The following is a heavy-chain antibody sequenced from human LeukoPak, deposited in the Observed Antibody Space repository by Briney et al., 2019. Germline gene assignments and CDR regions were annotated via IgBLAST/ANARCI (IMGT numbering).Heavy chain of an antibody. CDR2: ISSSSSTI. CDR3: ARDLQVGATILAY. CDR1: GFSFSGYS. Sequence: PGGSLSLSCAASGFSFSGYSLNWVRQAPGKGLEWVSYISSSSSTIYYADSVRGRFTISRDNAKNSLYLQMNSLRDEDTAVYYCARDLQVGATILAYWGQGTLVTVSS. J-gene: IGHJ4*02. V-gene: IGHV3-48*02. D-gene: IGHD1-26*01.